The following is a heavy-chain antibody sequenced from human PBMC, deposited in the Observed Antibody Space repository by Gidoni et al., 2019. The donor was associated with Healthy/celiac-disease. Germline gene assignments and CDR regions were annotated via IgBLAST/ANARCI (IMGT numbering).Heavy chain of an antibody. D-gene: IGHD2-15*01. Sequence: QVQLQQWGAGLWKPSETLSLNCAVYGGSFSGYYWSWIRQPPGKGLEWIGEINHSGSTNYNPSLKSRVTISVDTSKNQFSLKLSSVTAADTAVYYCAKNGGLTYYYYYGMDVWGQGTTVTVSS. CDR2: INHSGST. V-gene: IGHV4-34*01. CDR1: GGSFSGYY. J-gene: IGHJ6*02. CDR3: AKNGGLTYYYYYGMDV.